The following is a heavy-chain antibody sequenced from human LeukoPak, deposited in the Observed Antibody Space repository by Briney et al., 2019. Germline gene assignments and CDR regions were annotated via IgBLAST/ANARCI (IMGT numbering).Heavy chain of an antibody. Sequence: GGSLRLSCAASGFIFSFYSMNWVRQAPGKGLEWVSHISTGGTSIYYADSVKGRFTISRDDATNSLYVQMNGLRADDTAVYYCARTYYYGSGIPKPYYIDVWGKGTTVTVSS. V-gene: IGHV3-48*01. CDR1: GFIFSFYS. CDR3: ARTYYYGSGIPKPYYIDV. CDR2: ISTGGTSI. J-gene: IGHJ6*03. D-gene: IGHD3-10*01.